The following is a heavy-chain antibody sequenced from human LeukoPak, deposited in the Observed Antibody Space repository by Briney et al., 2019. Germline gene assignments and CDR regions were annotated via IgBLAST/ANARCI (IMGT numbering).Heavy chain of an antibody. D-gene: IGHD3-3*01. J-gene: IGHJ6*02. CDR2: IKQDGYDK. V-gene: IGHV3-7*01. CDR1: GFLFSTYC. Sequence: GGSLRLSCAASGFLFSTYCMMWVRQAPGKGLEWVASIKQDGYDKYYVDSVKGRFTISRDNARKFLYLQMNSLTVEDTAVYYCVRVLPPYDDFWRARWPDLMDVWGQGTTVTVSS. CDR3: VRVLPPYDDFWRARWPDLMDV.